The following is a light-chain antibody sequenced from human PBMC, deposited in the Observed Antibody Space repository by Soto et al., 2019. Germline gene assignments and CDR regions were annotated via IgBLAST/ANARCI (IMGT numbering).Light chain of an antibody. CDR3: QQGWA. Sequence: DIQMTQTPSTLSASVGDRVTITCRASQSISSWLAWYQQKPGRAPKLLIYKTSNLESGVPSRFSGRLPGTKYTPTIPTGQPENFATNYRQQGWAFGQGPRVEIK. J-gene: IGKJ1*01. V-gene: IGKV1-5*03. CDR2: KTS. CDR1: QSISSW.